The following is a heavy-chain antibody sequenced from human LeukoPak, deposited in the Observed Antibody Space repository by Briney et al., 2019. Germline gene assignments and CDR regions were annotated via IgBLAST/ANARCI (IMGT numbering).Heavy chain of an antibody. CDR3: ASSTQSYGELYGFDY. CDR2: IYYSGST. V-gene: IGHV4-59*12. J-gene: IGHJ4*02. Sequence: SETLSLTCTVSGGSISSYYWSWIRQPPGKGLEWIGYIYYSGSTNYNPSLKSRVTISVDTSKNQFSLKLSSVTAADTAVYYCASSTQSYGELYGFDYWGQGTLVTVSS. CDR1: GGSISSYY. D-gene: IGHD1-26*01.